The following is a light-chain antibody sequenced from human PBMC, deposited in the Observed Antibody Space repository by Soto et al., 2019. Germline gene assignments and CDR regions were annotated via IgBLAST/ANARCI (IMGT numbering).Light chain of an antibody. J-gene: IGKJ1*01. CDR2: DAS. V-gene: IGKV1-39*01. CDR3: QQSYSTPQT. CDR1: QSISSY. Sequence: DIQMTQSPSSLSASAGDRVTITCRACQSISSYLNWYQQKPGKAPKLLIYDASSLQSGVPSRFSGSGSVTDFTLTISSLQPEDFATYYCQQSYSTPQTFGQGTKVEIK.